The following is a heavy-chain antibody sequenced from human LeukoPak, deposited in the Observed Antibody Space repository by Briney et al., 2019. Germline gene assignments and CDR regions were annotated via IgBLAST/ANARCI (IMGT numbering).Heavy chain of an antibody. CDR1: GFTFSSYA. V-gene: IGHV3-30*04. CDR2: ISYDGSNK. D-gene: IGHD4-17*01. J-gene: IGHJ6*04. CDR3: ARVGYGDYGYGYYYGMDV. Sequence: PGRSLRLSCAASGFTFSSYAMHWVRQAPGKGLEWVAVISYDGSNKYYADSVKGRFTISRDNSKNTLYLRMNSLRAEDTAVYYCARVGYGDYGYGYYYGMDVWGKGTTVTVSS.